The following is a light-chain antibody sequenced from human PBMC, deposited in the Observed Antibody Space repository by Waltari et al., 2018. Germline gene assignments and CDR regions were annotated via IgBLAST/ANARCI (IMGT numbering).Light chain of an antibody. J-gene: IGKJ1*01. Sequence: DIQMTQSPSTLSASVGDRVTITCRASQSINWLAWYQQKPGKAPKLLIYRASRLESGVPSRFSGSGSGTEFTPTISSLQPDDFASYYCQQYNTESPWTFGQGTKVEIK. V-gene: IGKV1-5*03. CDR3: QQYNTESPWT. CDR2: RAS. CDR1: QSINW.